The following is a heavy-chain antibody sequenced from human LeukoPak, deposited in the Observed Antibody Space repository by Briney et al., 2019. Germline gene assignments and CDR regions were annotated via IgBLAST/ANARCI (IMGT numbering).Heavy chain of an antibody. D-gene: IGHD3-16*01. V-gene: IGHV4-39*01. Sequence: SETLSLTCTVSGGSISSSIYTWGWIRQPPGKGLEWIGAIYYSGPTYYNPSLKSRVTISVNTSKNQFSLKLSSVTAADTAVYYCARHDIRNDYLFYFDYWGQGTLVTVSS. CDR3: ARHDIRNDYLFYFDY. CDR1: GGSISSSIYT. CDR2: IYYSGPT. J-gene: IGHJ4*02.